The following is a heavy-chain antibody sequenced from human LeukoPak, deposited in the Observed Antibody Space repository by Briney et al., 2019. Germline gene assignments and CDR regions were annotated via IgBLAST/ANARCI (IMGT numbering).Heavy chain of an antibody. Sequence: GRSLRLSCAASGFTFSSYGMHWVRQAPGKGLEWVALIWYDGTNKYYADSVKGRFTISRDNSKNTLYLQMNSLRAEDTAVYYCARGTIFGVDGMDVSGVWGQGTTVTVSS. CDR2: IWYDGTNK. J-gene: IGHJ6*02. V-gene: IGHV3-33*01. CDR3: ARGTIFGVDGMDVSGV. D-gene: IGHD3-3*01. CDR1: GFTFSSYG.